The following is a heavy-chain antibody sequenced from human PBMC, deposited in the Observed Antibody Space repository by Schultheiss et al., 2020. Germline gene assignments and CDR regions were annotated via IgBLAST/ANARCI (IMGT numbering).Heavy chain of an antibody. CDR3: ARDDYGDPNWFDP. Sequence: ASVKVSCKASGYTFTSYGISWVRQAPGQGLEWMGWISAYNGNTNYAQRFQGRVTMTTDRSTTTAYMEVRSLRSDDTAVYYCARDDYGDPNWFDPWGQGTLVTVSS. V-gene: IGHV1-18*01. CDR1: GYTFTSYG. J-gene: IGHJ5*02. D-gene: IGHD4-17*01. CDR2: ISAYNGNT.